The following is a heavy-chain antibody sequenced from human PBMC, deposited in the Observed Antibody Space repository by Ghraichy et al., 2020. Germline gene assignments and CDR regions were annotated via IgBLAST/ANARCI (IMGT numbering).Heavy chain of an antibody. CDR3: ARLSGSSTSCCSDY. Sequence: GGSLRLSCAASGFTFSRYAMSWVRQAPGKGLEWVSAMSASGLSTFHADSVKGRFTISRDNSKDTLYLQMNSLRAEDTALYYCARLSGSSTSCCSDYWGQGTLVTVAS. CDR1: GFTFSRYA. J-gene: IGHJ4*02. V-gene: IGHV3-23*01. CDR2: MSASGLST. D-gene: IGHD2-2*01.